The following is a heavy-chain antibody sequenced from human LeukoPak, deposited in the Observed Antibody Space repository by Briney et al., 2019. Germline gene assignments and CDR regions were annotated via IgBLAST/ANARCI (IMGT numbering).Heavy chain of an antibody. D-gene: IGHD2-2*02. CDR1: GFTFSSYA. CDR2: ISGSGGST. V-gene: IGHV3-23*01. J-gene: IGHJ3*02. Sequence: GGSLRLSCAASGFTFSSYAMSWVRQAPGKGLEWVSAISGSGGSTYYADSVKGRFTISRDNSKNTLYLQMNSLRAEDTAVYYCAKGSRYLRQGPDAFDIWGQGTMVTVSS. CDR3: AKGSRYLRQGPDAFDI.